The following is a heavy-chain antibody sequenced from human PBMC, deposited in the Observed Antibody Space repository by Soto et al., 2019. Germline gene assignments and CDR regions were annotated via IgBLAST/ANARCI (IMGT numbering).Heavy chain of an antibody. CDR3: VRHRNWKVDY. CDR1: GGSSSGYY. V-gene: IGHV4-34*01. Sequence: SETLSLTCALYGGSSSGYYWGWIRQPPGRGLEWIGEINRGGDTNYNPSLKSRVTMSADTSKNQFSLKLSSVTAADTAVYYCVRHRNWKVDYWGQGTLVTVSS. CDR2: INRGGDT. J-gene: IGHJ4*02. D-gene: IGHD1-1*01.